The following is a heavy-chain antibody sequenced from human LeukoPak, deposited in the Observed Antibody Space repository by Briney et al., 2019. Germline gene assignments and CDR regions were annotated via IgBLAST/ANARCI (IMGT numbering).Heavy chain of an antibody. CDR1: GYTFTSYA. Sequence: ASVKVSCKASGYTFTSYAMHWVRQAPGQRLEWMGWINAGNGNTKYSQKFQGRVTITRDTSASTAYMELSSLRSEDTAVYYCARAVVRGVIILYYFDYWGQGTLVTVSS. CDR3: ARAVVRGVIILYYFDY. J-gene: IGHJ4*02. V-gene: IGHV1-3*01. D-gene: IGHD3-10*01. CDR2: INAGNGNT.